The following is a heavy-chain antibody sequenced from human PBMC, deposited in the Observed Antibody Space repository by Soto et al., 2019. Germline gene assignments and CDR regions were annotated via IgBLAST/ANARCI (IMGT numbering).Heavy chain of an antibody. CDR3: ARSRVPYDYGVLYFDY. J-gene: IGHJ4*02. CDR2: INPNSGGT. CDR1: GYTFTGYY. V-gene: IGHV1-2*02. Sequence: GASVKVSCKASGYTFTGYYMHWVRQAPGQGLEWMGWINPNSGGTNYAQKFQGRVTMTRDTSISTAYMELSSLRSEDTAVYYCARSRVPYDYGVLYFDYWGQGTLVTVSS. D-gene: IGHD4-17*01.